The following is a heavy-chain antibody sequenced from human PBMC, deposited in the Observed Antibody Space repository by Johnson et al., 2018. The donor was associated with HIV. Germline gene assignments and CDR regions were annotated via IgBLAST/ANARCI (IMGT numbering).Heavy chain of an antibody. CDR1: GFTLSDHY. V-gene: IGHV3-72*01. Sequence: VQLVESGGGLVQPGGSLRLSCAASGFTLSDHYMDWVRQAAGKGLEWVGRTKNKANSYTTEYAASVKGRFTISIDDSKNSLYLQMNSLRAEDTAVYYCARDRGGPVRDDAFDIWGQGTMVTVSS. J-gene: IGHJ3*02. CDR3: ARDRGGPVRDDAFDI. CDR2: TKNKANSYTT. D-gene: IGHD3-10*01.